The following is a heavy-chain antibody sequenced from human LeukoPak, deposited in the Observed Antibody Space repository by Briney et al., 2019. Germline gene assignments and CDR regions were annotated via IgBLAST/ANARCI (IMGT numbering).Heavy chain of an antibody. CDR2: ISTDGSST. CDR3: ARGFYDSSGGGFDP. D-gene: IGHD3-22*01. J-gene: IGHJ5*02. Sequence: GGSLRLSCAASGFTLRSYWMHWVRQAPGKGLEWVARISTDGSSTSYADSVNGRFTVSRDNAKNTLYLQMNSLRVVDTAVYYCARGFYDSSGGGFDPWGQGTLVTVSS. CDR1: GFTLRSYW. V-gene: IGHV3-74*01.